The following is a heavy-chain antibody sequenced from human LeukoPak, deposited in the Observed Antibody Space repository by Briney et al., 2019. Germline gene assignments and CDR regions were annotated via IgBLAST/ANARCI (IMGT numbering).Heavy chain of an antibody. CDR3: SRESGPFCPLGY. CDR2: ISLAGQT. J-gene: IGHJ4*02. Sequence: PSETLSLTCAVSGGSISSSNWWSWVRQPPGQGLEWIGEISLAGQTNYNPSLNGRVTMSLDKSSNQLSLHLTSVTAADTATYFCSRESGPFCPLGYWGQGTLVIVSS. CDR1: GGSISSSNW. D-gene: IGHD1-26*01. V-gene: IGHV4-4*02.